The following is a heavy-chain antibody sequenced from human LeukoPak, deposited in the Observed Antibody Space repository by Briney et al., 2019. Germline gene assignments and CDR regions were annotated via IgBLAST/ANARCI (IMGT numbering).Heavy chain of an antibody. CDR3: ATRAARFGGYSYGSPFDY. D-gene: IGHD5-18*01. V-gene: IGHV1-18*01. J-gene: IGHJ4*02. Sequence: ASVKVSCKASGYTFNNYGISWVRQAPGQGLEWMGWISAYNGDTSYAQKFQGRVTMTEDTSTDTAYMELSSLRSEDTAVYYCATRAARFGGYSYGSPFDYWGQGTLVTVSS. CDR2: ISAYNGDT. CDR1: GYTFNNYG.